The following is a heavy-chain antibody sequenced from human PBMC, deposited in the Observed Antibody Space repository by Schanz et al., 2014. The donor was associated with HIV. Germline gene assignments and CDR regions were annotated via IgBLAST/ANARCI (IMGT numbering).Heavy chain of an antibody. V-gene: IGHV4-31*03. J-gene: IGHJ2*01. CDR1: GGSISSGDYC. CDR2: SCNSRST. Sequence: QLQLQESGPGLVKPSQTLSLTCTVSGGSISSGDYCWSWIRRPPGKGLEWIGFSCNSRSTYYNPSLKSRVTMSLGTSKEGFSLKLSSVTAADTAVYYCVRGVATTGGDYWHFDLWGRGTLVTVTA. D-gene: IGHD1-1*01. CDR3: VRGVATTGGDYWHFDL.